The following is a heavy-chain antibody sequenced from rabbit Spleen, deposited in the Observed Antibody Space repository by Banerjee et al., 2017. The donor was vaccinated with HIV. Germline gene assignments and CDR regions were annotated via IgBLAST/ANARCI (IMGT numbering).Heavy chain of an antibody. D-gene: IGHD8-1*01. CDR1: GFSFSDKAV. Sequence: QEQLLESGGGLVKPEGSLKLSCTASGFSFSDKAVMCWVRQAPGKGLEWIACINAVTGRAVYASWAKGRFTFSKTSSTTVTLQMTSLTAADTATYFCARHAGYAGYGYSTLDLWGPGTLVTVS. CDR3: ARHAGYAGYGYSTLDL. CDR2: INAVTGRA. J-gene: IGHJ4*01. V-gene: IGHV1S45*01.